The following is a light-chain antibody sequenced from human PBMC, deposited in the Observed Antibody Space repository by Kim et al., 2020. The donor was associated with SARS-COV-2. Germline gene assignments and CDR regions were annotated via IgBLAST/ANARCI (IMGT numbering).Light chain of an antibody. CDR2: DVT. V-gene: IGLV2-14*03. CDR1: SGDIGAYNY. Sequence: QPASVSGSPGQSITISCTGTSGDIGAYNYVSWYQQHPGKSPKLIIFDVTNRPSGVSNRFSASKSGNTASLTISGLQAEDEADYFCASYTTSNTLAIFGGGTQLTVL. J-gene: IGLJ2*01. CDR3: ASYTTSNTLAI.